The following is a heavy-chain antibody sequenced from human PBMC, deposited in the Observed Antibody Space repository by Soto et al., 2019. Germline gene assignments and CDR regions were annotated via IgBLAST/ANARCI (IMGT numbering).Heavy chain of an antibody. D-gene: IGHD2-21*02. CDR1: GGSISYEYYH. CDR3: AREDDGGDRDYYGLDV. V-gene: IGHV4-30-4*08. Sequence: SETLSLTCTVSGGSISYEYYHWTWIRQSPGKGLEWIGYIHYSGSILYNPSFKSRVTISVDTSKNQFSLQLSSVTAADTAAYFCAREDDGGDRDYYGLDVWGQGTTVTVSS. J-gene: IGHJ6*02. CDR2: IHYSGSI.